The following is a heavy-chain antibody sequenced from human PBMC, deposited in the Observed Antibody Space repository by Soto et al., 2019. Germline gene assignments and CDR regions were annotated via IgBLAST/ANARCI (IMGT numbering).Heavy chain of an antibody. D-gene: IGHD3-9*01. J-gene: IGHJ4*02. Sequence: SETLSLTCTVSGGSISSYYWSWIRQPPGKGLEWIGYIYYSGSTNYNPSLKSRVTISVDTSKNQFSLKMNSLESEDTAVYYCSRDDSEWFFNWGRGTLVTVS. CDR2: IYYSGST. CDR3: SRDDSEWFFN. V-gene: IGHV4-59*12. CDR1: GGSISSYY.